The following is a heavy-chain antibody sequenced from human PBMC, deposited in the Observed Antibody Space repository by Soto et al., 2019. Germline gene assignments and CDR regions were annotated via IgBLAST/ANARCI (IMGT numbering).Heavy chain of an antibody. Sequence: GGSLRLSCAASGFTFSSHAMSWVRQAPGKGLEWVSVISGSGGYTNYADSGKGRFTISRDNSKNTLYLQMNSLRAEDTAVYYCARDKRDLRFLEWSYYFDYWGQGTLVTVSS. CDR2: ISGSGGYT. CDR1: GFTFSSHA. V-gene: IGHV3-23*01. J-gene: IGHJ4*02. CDR3: ARDKRDLRFLEWSYYFDY. D-gene: IGHD3-3*01.